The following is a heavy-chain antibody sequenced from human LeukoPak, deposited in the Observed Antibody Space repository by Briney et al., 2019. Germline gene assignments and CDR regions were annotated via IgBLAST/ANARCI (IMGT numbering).Heavy chain of an antibody. D-gene: IGHD1-20*01. J-gene: IGHJ3*02. CDR2: IDTEGRST. CDR3: VRFTISGGTNI. V-gene: IGHV3-74*01. Sequence: GGSLRLSCVVSGFTFSSYWMHWDRQAPGKGLVWVSHIDTEGRSTSYADSVKGRFTISRDNAKNTLYLQMSSLRAEDTAVYYCVRFTISGGTNIWGQGTMVAVSS. CDR1: GFTFSSYW.